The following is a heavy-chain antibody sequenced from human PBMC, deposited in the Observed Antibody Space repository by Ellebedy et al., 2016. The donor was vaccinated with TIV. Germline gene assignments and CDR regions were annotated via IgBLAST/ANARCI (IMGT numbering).Heavy chain of an antibody. D-gene: IGHD7-27*01. V-gene: IGHV3-9*01. CDR2: ISWRGHYI. CDR1: GFTFADYA. Sequence: GGSLRLSXAASGFTFADYAMHRVRQAPRKGLEWVSGISWRGHYIGYADSVRGRFTISRDNAKSSLYLQMNSLRIEDTAVSYCTKDLLRGIWGGSGRDYWGQGTLVTVSS. CDR3: TKDLLRGIWGGSGRDY. J-gene: IGHJ4*02.